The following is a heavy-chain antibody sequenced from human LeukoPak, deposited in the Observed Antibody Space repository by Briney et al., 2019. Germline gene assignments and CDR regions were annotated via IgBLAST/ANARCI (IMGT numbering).Heavy chain of an antibody. CDR3: AKDQSSFCSRSSCYALHY. Sequence: GSLRLSCVASGFTFSSYWMSWVRPAPGKGLEWVANIKQDGSEKYYVDSVKGRFTISRDNSKNTVYLQMNSLRAEDTAVYYCAKDQSSFCSRSSCYALHYWGQGTLVTVSS. D-gene: IGHD2-2*01. CDR1: GFTFSSYW. V-gene: IGHV3-7*01. CDR2: IKQDGSEK. J-gene: IGHJ4*02.